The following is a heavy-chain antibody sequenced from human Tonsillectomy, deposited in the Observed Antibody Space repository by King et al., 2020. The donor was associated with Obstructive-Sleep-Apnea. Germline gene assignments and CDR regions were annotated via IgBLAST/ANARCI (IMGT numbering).Heavy chain of an antibody. CDR3: ARVEGVHIVVMVAASHFDY. CDR1: GGSISSSSFY. V-gene: IGHV4-39*07. Sequence: QLQESGPGLVKPSETLSLTCTVSGGSISSSSFYWGWIRQPPGKGLEWIGNIYYSGSTYYNPSLKSRVTISVDTSKNLFSLKLTSVTAADTALYYCARVEGVHIVVMVAASHFDYWGQGTLVTVSS. J-gene: IGHJ4*02. D-gene: IGHD2-15*01. CDR2: IYYSGST.